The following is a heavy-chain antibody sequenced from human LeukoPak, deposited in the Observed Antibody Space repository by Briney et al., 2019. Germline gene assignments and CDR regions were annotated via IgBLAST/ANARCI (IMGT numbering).Heavy chain of an antibody. J-gene: IGHJ3*02. CDR3: AKDYDYVWGSYPFGAFDI. CDR1: GFTFSSYG. V-gene: IGHV3-33*06. CDR2: IWYDGSNK. D-gene: IGHD3-16*02. Sequence: GGSLRLSCAASGFTFSSYGMHWVRQAPGKGLEWVAVIWYDGSNKYYADSVKGRFTISRDNSKNTLYLQMNSLRAEDTAVYYCAKDYDYVWGSYPFGAFDIWGQGTMVTVSS.